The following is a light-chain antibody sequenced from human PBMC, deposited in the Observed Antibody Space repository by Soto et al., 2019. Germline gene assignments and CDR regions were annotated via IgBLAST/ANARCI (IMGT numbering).Light chain of an antibody. V-gene: IGLV2-14*01. Sequence: QSVLTQRASVSGSPGQSITISCTGTSSDVGGYNYVSWYQQHPGKAPKLMIYEVSNRPSGVSNRFSGSKSGNTASLTISGLQAEDEADYYCSSYTSSSTLVFGTGTKVT. CDR3: SSYTSSSTLV. CDR1: SSDVGGYNY. CDR2: EVS. J-gene: IGLJ1*01.